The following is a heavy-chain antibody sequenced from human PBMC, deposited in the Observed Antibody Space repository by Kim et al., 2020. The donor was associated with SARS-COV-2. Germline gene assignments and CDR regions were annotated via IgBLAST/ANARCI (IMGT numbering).Heavy chain of an antibody. Sequence: LKSRVTISVDTSKNQFSLKLSFVTAADTAVYYCASLVVMGGRHRSWFDPWGQGTLVTVSS. CDR3: ASLVVMGGRHRSWFDP. J-gene: IGHJ5*02. V-gene: IGHV4-39*01. D-gene: IGHD1-26*01.